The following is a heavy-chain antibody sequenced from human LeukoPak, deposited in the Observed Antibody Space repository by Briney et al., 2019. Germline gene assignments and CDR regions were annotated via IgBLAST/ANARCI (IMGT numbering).Heavy chain of an antibody. Sequence: PSETLSLTCTVSGGSISSSSYYWGWIRQPPGKGLEWIGSIYYSGSTYYNPSLKSRVTISVDTSKNQFSLKLSSVTAADTAVYYCARVGYSGYDDRGSFDYWGQGTLVTVSS. CDR1: GGSISSSSYY. J-gene: IGHJ4*02. D-gene: IGHD5-12*01. V-gene: IGHV4-39*07. CDR2: IYYSGST. CDR3: ARVGYSGYDDRGSFDY.